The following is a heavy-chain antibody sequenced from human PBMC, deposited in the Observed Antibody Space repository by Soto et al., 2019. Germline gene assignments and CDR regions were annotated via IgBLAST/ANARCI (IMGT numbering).Heavy chain of an antibody. D-gene: IGHD3-3*01. J-gene: IGHJ4*02. CDR2: ISSSSSYI. V-gene: IGHV3-21*01. Sequence: GGSLRLSCAASGFTFSSYSMNWVRQAPGKGLEWVSSISSSSSYIYYADSVKGRFTISRDNAKNSLYLQMNSLRAEDTAVYYCASETIFGVVIRYFDYWGQGTLVTAPQ. CDR3: ASETIFGVVIRYFDY. CDR1: GFTFSSYS.